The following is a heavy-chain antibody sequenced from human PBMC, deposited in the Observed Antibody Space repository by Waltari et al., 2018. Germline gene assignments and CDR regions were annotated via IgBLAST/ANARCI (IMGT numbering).Heavy chain of an antibody. Sequence: QLQLQESGPGLVKPSETLSLTCTVSGGSISSSSYYWGWIRQPPGKGLEWIGSIDYSGGTYYNPALKGRVTISGDTSKNQFSLKLSSVTAADTAVYYCARHRDYGSGSYGYFQHWGQGTLVTVSS. CDR1: GGSISSSSYY. J-gene: IGHJ1*01. V-gene: IGHV4-39*01. D-gene: IGHD3-10*01. CDR3: ARHRDYGSGSYGYFQH. CDR2: IDYSGGT.